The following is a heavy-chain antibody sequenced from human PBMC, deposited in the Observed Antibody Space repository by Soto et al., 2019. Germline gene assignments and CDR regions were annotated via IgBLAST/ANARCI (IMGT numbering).Heavy chain of an antibody. CDR1: SGSISSTIYS. V-gene: IGHV4-39*07. D-gene: IGHD3-22*01. CDR3: ARSPDSSGYYPRRYYYGMDV. Sequence: SETLSLTCTVSSGSISSTIYSWDWIRQPPGKGLEWIGSIFYSGSTCYNPSLKSRVTISVDTSKNQFSLKLSSVTAADTAVYYCARSPDSSGYYPRRYYYGMDVWGQGTTVTVSS. CDR2: IFYSGST. J-gene: IGHJ6*02.